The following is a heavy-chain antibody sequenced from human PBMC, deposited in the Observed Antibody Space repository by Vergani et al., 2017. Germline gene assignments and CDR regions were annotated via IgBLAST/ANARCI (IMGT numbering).Heavy chain of an antibody. D-gene: IGHD1-26*01. CDR2: INHRGST. Sequence: QVQLQQWGAGLLKPSETLSLTCAVYGGSFSGYYWSWIRQPPGKGLEWIGEINHRGSTNYNPSLKSRVTISVDTSKNQFSLKLSSVTAADTAVYYCARLRGSGWEPHNWFDPWGQGTLVTVSS. J-gene: IGHJ5*02. V-gene: IGHV4-34*01. CDR3: ARLRGSGWEPHNWFDP. CDR1: GGSFSGYY.